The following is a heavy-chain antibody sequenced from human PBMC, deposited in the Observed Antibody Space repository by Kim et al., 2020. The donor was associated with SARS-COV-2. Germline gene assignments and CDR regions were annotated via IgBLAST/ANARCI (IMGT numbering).Heavy chain of an antibody. D-gene: IGHD6-19*01. J-gene: IGHJ3*02. V-gene: IGHV3-9*01. CDR1: GFTFDDYA. CDR2: ISWNSGSI. CDR3: AKDISFGTTATVAGQFDAFDI. Sequence: GGSLRLSCAASGFTFDDYAMHWVRQAPGKGLEWVSGISWNSGSIGYADSVKGRFTISRDNAKNSLYLQMNSLRAEDTALYYCAKDISFGTTATVAGQFDAFDIWGQGTMVTVSS.